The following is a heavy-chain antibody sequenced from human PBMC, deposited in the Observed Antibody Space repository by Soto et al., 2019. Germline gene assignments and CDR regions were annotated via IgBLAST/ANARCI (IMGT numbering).Heavy chain of an antibody. CDR3: ARVFAAVLYGVDV. CDR2: IHPADSET. V-gene: IGHV5-51*01. CDR1: GFSFSNYW. J-gene: IGHJ6*02. Sequence: VESLKISCNGSGFSFSNYWIAWVRQMPGKGLEWMGSIHPADSETRYSPSFQGHVTMSVDKSTSTAYLQWSTLKASDTAMYYCARVFAAVLYGVDVWGQGTTVTVSS. D-gene: IGHD6-25*01.